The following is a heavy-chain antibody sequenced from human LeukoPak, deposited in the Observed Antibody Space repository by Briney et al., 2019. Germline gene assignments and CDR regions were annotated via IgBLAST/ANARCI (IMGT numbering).Heavy chain of an antibody. Sequence: SETLSLTCTVSGGSISSYYWSWIRQPPGKGLEWIGYIYYSGSTNYNPSLKSRVTISVVTSKNQFSLKLSSVTAADTAVYYCAREGSDYYDSNYYFDYWGQGTLVTVSS. CDR3: AREGSDYYDSNYYFDY. D-gene: IGHD3-22*01. J-gene: IGHJ4*02. V-gene: IGHV4-59*01. CDR1: GGSISSYY. CDR2: IYYSGST.